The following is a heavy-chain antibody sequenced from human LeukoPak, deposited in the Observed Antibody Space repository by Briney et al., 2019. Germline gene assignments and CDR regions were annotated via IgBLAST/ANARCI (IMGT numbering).Heavy chain of an antibody. CDR3: ASQYNWNYEDY. CDR2: IYYTGST. CDR1: GGSITTSNYY. Sequence: SETLSLTCTVSGGSITTSNYYWGWVRQPPGKGLEWIGSIYYTGSTYYSPSLKSRVIISVDTSKNQFSLKLSSVTAADTAVYYCASQYNWNYEDYWGQGTLVTVSS. J-gene: IGHJ4*02. D-gene: IGHD1-7*01. V-gene: IGHV4-39*07.